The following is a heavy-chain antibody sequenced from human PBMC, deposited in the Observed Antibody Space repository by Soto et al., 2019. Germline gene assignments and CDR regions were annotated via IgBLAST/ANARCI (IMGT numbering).Heavy chain of an antibody. Sequence: ASVKVSCKASGGTFSSYAIGWVRQAPGQGLEWMGGIIPIFGTANYAQKFQGRVTITADESTSTAYMELSSLRSEDTAVYYCASSATNTYYYDSSGYYYPPVPLVWGQGTTVTVSS. V-gene: IGHV1-69*13. J-gene: IGHJ6*02. CDR3: ASSATNTYYYDSSGYYYPPVPLV. D-gene: IGHD3-22*01. CDR2: IIPIFGTA. CDR1: GGTFSSYA.